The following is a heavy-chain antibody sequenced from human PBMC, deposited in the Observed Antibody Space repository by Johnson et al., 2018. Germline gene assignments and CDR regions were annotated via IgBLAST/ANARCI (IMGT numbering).Heavy chain of an antibody. J-gene: IGHJ4*02. Sequence: VQLQESGGGLVQPGRSLRLSCTASGFTFGDYAMSYFRQAPGEGLELVGFIESRAYGGTAYYAASVRGRFTLSRDDSKSIAYLQMNSLKTEDTAVYYCTRALGVVVGTWYFDYWGQGTLVTVSS. CDR3: TRALGVVVGTWYFDY. D-gene: IGHD3-3*01. CDR2: IESRAYGGTA. CDR1: GFTFGDYA. V-gene: IGHV3-49*03.